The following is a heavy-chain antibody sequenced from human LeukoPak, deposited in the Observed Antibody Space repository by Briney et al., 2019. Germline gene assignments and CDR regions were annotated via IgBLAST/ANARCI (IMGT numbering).Heavy chain of an antibody. CDR1: GFTLSSYW. CDR2: IKQDGSEK. V-gene: IGHV3-7*01. Sequence: GGSLRLSCAASGFTLSSYWMSWVRQAPGKGLEWVANIKQDGSEKYYVDSVKGRFTTSRDNAKNSLYLQMDSLRAEDTAVYFCARTSGTGWSHWGQGTLVTVSS. J-gene: IGHJ4*02. CDR3: ARTSGTGWSH. D-gene: IGHD3-9*01.